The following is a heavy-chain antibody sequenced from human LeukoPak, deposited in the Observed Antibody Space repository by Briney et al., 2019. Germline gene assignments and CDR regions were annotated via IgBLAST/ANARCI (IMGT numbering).Heavy chain of an antibody. J-gene: IGHJ6*03. V-gene: IGHV4-61*02. CDR3: VRGLVLLHPYYYYMDV. CDR2: IYTSVST. D-gene: IGHD3-10*01. CDR1: GGSISIGSNY. Sequence: SETLSLTCAVSGGSISIGSNYWSWVRQPAGKGLEWNGRIYTSVSTNYKPSRKSQVAIAVDPSKNQFFLKLTSVTGAGTAVYYCVRGLVLLHPYYYYMDVWGKGTTVTISS.